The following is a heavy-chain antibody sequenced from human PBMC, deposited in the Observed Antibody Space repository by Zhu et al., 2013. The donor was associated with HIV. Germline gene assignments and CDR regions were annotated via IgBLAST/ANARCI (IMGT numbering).Heavy chain of an antibody. D-gene: IGHD6-6*01. V-gene: IGHV1-46*01. CDR3: ARDVRTSYFFDS. Sequence: QVQLVQSGAEVKKPGASVKVSCKASGYTFTGYYMHWVRQAPGQGLEWMGIINPSGGSTSYAQKFQGRVTMTRDTSTSTVYMELSSLRSDDAAVYYCARDVRTSYFFDSWGQGTLVTVSS. J-gene: IGHJ4*02. CDR2: INPSGGST. CDR1: GYTFTGYY.